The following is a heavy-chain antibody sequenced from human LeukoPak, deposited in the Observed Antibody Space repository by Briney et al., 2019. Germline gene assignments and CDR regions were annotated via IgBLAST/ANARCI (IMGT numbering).Heavy chain of an antibody. CDR2: IYSGGST. CDR1: GFTVSSNY. Sequence: GRSLRLSCAASGFTVSSNYMSWVRQAPGKGLEWVSVIYSGGSTYYADSVKGRFTISRDNSKNTLYLQMNSLRAEDTAVYYCACSSGYYYIVYWGQGTLVTVFS. J-gene: IGHJ4*02. V-gene: IGHV3-53*01. CDR3: ACSSGYYYIVY. D-gene: IGHD3-22*01.